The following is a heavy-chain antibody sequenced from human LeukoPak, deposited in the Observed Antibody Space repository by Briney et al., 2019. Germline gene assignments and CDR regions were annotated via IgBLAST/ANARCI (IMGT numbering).Heavy chain of an antibody. CDR2: SGSTT. Sequence: AGGSLRLSCAASGFIFSNYAMTWVRQAPGKGLEWVSSSGSTTDYSHSVKGRFTISRDNSKNTLYLQMNSLRADDTAVYYCTRDSSYGDYSTAFDYWGQGALVTVSS. J-gene: IGHJ4*02. CDR1: GFIFSNYA. V-gene: IGHV3-23*01. D-gene: IGHD4-17*01. CDR3: TRDSSYGDYSTAFDY.